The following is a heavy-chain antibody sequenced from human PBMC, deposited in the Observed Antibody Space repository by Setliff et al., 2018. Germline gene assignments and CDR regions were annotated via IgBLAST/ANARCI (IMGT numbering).Heavy chain of an antibody. V-gene: IGHV3-30*02. CDR2: IHYEGGTA. D-gene: IGHD3-3*01. CDR1: GFVFSSYG. CDR3: ARDVYDFRTGLGGP. Sequence: PGGSLRLSCGASGFVFSSYGLHWVRQAPGKGLEWVAYIHYEGGTAHYADSVKGRFTISRDNSKNTVSLQMNSLRVEDTAVYFCARDVYDFRTGLGGPWGQGTRVTVSS. J-gene: IGHJ5*02.